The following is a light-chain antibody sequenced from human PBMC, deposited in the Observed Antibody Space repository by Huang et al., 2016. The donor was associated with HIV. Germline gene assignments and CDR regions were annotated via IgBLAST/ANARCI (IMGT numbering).Light chain of an antibody. V-gene: IGKV4-1*01. CDR1: QSVLYSSNNKNY. Sequence: EIVMPQSPDSLAVSLGERATINCKYSQSVLYSSNNKNYLAWFQKKPGQPPKLLIYWASTRESGVPDRFSGSGSGTDFTLTISSLQAEDVAVYYCQQYYSTPLTFGGGTKVEIK. CDR2: WAS. CDR3: QQYYSTPLT. J-gene: IGKJ4*01.